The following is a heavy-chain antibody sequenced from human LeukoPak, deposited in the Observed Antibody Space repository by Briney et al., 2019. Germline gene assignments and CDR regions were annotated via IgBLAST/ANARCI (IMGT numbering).Heavy chain of an antibody. V-gene: IGHV3-9*01. Sequence: GRSLRLSCAASGFTFDDYAMHWVRQAPGKGLEWVSGISWNSGSIGCADSVKGRFTISRDNAKNSLYLQMNSLRAEDTALYYCAKDIAPVLGPAAIDYYYYGMDVWGQGTTVTVSS. CDR3: AKDIAPVLGPAAIDYYYYGMDV. CDR1: GFTFDDYA. D-gene: IGHD2-2*02. CDR2: ISWNSGSI. J-gene: IGHJ6*02.